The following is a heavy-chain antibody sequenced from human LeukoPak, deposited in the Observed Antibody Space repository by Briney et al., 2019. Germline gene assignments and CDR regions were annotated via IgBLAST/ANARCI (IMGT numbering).Heavy chain of an antibody. J-gene: IGHJ5*02. CDR2: IKQDGSEK. V-gene: IGHV3-7*01. CDR1: GFTFSSYW. Sequence: PGGSLRLSCEASGFTFSSYWMSWVRQAPGKGLEWVANIKQDGSEKYYVDSVKGRFTISRDNAKNSLYLQMNSLRAEDAAVYYCARECSSTSCYSNWFDPWGQGTLVTVSS. D-gene: IGHD2-2*01. CDR3: ARECSSTSCYSNWFDP.